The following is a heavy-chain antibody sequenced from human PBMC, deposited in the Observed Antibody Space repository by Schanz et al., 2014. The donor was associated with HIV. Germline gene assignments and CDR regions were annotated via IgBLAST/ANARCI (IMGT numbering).Heavy chain of an antibody. CDR3: AKGIMGATEYYYGMDV. V-gene: IGHV3-9*01. Sequence: EVKLVGSGGGLVQPGKSLTLSCVASGFTFGTKWMYWVRQGPGKGLEWVSGMSWNRRRIGYGDAVKGRFTISRDNANNFVYLEMNGLRVEDTALYYCAKGIMGATEYYYGMDVWGQGTLVTVSS. J-gene: IGHJ6*02. CDR1: GFTFGTKW. D-gene: IGHD1-26*01. CDR2: MSWNRRRI.